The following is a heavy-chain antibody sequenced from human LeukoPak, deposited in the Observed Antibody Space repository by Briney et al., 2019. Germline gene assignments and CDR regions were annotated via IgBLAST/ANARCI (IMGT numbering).Heavy chain of an antibody. V-gene: IGHV4-61*02. D-gene: IGHD3-3*01. Sequence: SETLCLTCTVSGGSISSGSYYWIWIRQPAEKGLEWIGRIYTSGSTNYNPSLKSRVTISVDTSKNQFFLKLSSVTAADTAVYYCARGGVVTRSPRGGEWFDPWGQGTLVTVSS. CDR3: ARGGVVTRSPRGGEWFDP. CDR1: GGSISSGSYY. CDR2: IYTSGST. J-gene: IGHJ5*02.